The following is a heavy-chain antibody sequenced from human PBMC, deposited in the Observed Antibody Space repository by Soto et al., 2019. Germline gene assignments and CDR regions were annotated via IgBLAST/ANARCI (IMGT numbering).Heavy chain of an antibody. J-gene: IGHJ4*02. CDR1: GGSISSSSYY. CDR2: IFYSGST. Sequence: SETLSLTCTVSGGSISSSSYYWGWIRQPPGKGLEWIGSIFYSGSTYYNPSLESRVTISVDTSNNHFSLKLNSVTAADTAVYYCARHEATVTTFPFYYDYWGQGTLVTVSS. D-gene: IGHD4-17*01. V-gene: IGHV4-39*01. CDR3: ARHEATVTTFPFYYDY.